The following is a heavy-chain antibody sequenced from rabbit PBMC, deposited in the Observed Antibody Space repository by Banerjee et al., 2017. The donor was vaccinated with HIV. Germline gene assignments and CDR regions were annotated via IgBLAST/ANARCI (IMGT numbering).Heavy chain of an antibody. J-gene: IGHJ4*01. D-gene: IGHD1-1*01. CDR2: IATTSGST. CDR3: ARAPYSSIYNLYYFNL. CDR1: GFDLSSYYY. Sequence: QSLEESGGDLVKPGASLTLTCTASGFDLSSYYYMCWVRQAPGKGLELIACIATTSGSTYYASWAKGRFTISKTSSTTVTLQMTSLTAADTATYFSARAPYSSIYNLYYFNLWGPGTLVTVS. V-gene: IGHV1S40*01.